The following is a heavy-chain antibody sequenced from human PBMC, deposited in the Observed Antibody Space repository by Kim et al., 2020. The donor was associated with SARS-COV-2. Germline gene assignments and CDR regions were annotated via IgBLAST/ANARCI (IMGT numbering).Heavy chain of an antibody. CDR3: AKDLETHYYDSSGYYSGPMDY. D-gene: IGHD3-22*01. J-gene: IGHJ4*02. V-gene: IGHV3-23*03. CDR2: IYSGGSST. CDR1: GFTFSSYA. Sequence: GGSLRLSCAASGFTFSSYAMSWVRQAPGKGLEWVSVIYSGGSSTYYADSVKGRFTISRDNSKNTLYLQMNSLRAEDTAVYYCAKDLETHYYDSSGYYSGPMDYWGQGTLVTVSS.